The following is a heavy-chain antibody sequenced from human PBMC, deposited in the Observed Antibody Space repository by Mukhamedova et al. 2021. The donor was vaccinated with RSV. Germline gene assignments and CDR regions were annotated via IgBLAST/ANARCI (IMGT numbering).Heavy chain of an antibody. Sequence: VAVIWYDGGNKFYADSLKGRITISRDNSKDTLYLQVNDLRAEDTAVYYCASRAHCSISNSRHWGNSFDIWGQGTMVTVSS. CDR3: ASRAHCSISNSRHWGNSFDI. V-gene: IGHV3-33*01. D-gene: IGHD2/OR15-2a*01. CDR2: IWYDGGNK. J-gene: IGHJ3*02.